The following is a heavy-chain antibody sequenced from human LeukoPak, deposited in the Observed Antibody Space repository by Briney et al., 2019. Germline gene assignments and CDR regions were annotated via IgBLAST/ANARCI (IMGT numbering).Heavy chain of an antibody. CDR1: VGSFSGYY. CDR2: INHSGST. V-gene: IGHV4-34*01. Sequence: SETLSLTCAVYVGSFSGYYWSWIRQPPGKGLEWIGEINHSGSTNYNPSLKSRVTISVDTSKNQFSLKLSSVTAADTAVYYCARVGVATISSYFDYWGQGTLVTLSS. J-gene: IGHJ4*02. CDR3: ARVGVATISSYFDY. D-gene: IGHD5-12*01.